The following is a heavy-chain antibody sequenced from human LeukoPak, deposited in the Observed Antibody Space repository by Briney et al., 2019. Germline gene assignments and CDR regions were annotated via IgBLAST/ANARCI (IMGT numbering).Heavy chain of an antibody. D-gene: IGHD3-22*01. V-gene: IGHV4-59*08. CDR1: GGSISSYY. J-gene: IGHJ5*02. CDR2: IHYSGGIT. CDR3: ARVEDSSGYDWFDP. Sequence: PSETLSLTCTVSGGSISSYYWSWIRQPPGKGLEWIGYIHYSGGITYYNPSLKSRVTISVDTSKNQFSLSLSSVTAADTAVYYCARVEDSSGYDWFDPWGQGALVTVSS.